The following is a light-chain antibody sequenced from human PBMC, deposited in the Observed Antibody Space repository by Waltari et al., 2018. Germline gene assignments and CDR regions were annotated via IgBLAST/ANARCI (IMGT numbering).Light chain of an antibody. CDR1: SSDVGAYNY. J-gene: IGLJ2*01. CDR3: SSSTSSNTLA. CDR2: DVS. Sequence: QSALTQPASVSGSPGQSITISCTGTSSDVGAYNYVSWYQQHPGKAPKLMIYDVSNRPSGFSNRFSGSKSGNTASLTISGLQAEDEADCYCSSSTSSNTLAFGGGTKLTVL. V-gene: IGLV2-14*03.